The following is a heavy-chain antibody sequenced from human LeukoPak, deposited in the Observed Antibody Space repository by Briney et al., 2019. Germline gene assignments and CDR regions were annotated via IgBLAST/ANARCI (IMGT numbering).Heavy chain of an antibody. CDR3: ATDTRPLYSSSSTWFDP. J-gene: IGHJ5*02. V-gene: IGHV1-69*06. Sequence: PRASVKVSCKASGGTFSNYAISWVRQAPGQGLEWMGGIIPIFGTANYAQKFRGRVTITADKSTRTAYMELSSLRSEDTAVYYCATDTRPLYSSSSTWFDPWGQGTLVTVSS. CDR1: GGTFSNYA. CDR2: IIPIFGTA. D-gene: IGHD6-6*01.